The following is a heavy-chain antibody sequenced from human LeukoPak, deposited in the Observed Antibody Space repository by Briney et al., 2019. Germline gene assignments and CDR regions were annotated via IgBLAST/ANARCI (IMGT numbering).Heavy chain of an antibody. J-gene: IGHJ5*02. V-gene: IGHV4-59*01. CDR3: AREVGAAASTGNWFDP. D-gene: IGHD6-13*01. Sequence: PSEALSLTCTVSGGSISRDYWSWIRQPPGKRLEWIGYIYYSGSTNYNPSLKSRVTISVDTSKNQFSLKLSSVPAADTAVYYCAREVGAAASTGNWFDPGGQRTLVTVSS. CDR2: IYYSGST. CDR1: GGSISRDY.